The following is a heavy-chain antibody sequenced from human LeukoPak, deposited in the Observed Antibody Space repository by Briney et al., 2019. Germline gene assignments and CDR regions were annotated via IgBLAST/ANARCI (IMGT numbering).Heavy chain of an antibody. CDR2: IYDSGST. Sequence: SETLSLTCTVSGGSIRSSYYYWGWIRQPPGKGLEWIGSIYDSGSTYYNPSLKSRVTISVDTSKNQFSLKLNSVTAADTAVYYCARAPTYYDFWSALSAYYGMDVWGQGTTVTVSS. D-gene: IGHD3-3*01. J-gene: IGHJ6*02. CDR1: GGSIRSSYYY. CDR3: ARAPTYYDFWSALSAYYGMDV. V-gene: IGHV4-39*01.